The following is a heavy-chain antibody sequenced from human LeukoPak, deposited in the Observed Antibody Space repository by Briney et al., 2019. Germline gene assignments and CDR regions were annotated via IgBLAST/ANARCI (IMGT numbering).Heavy chain of an antibody. CDR2: INHSGST. Sequence: SETLSLTCAVYGGSFSGYYWSWIRQPPGKGLEWIGEINHSGSTNYNPSLKSRVTISVDTSKNQFSLKLSSVTAADTAVYYCARRYSSGWYNYWGRGTLVTVSS. CDR1: GGSFSGYY. V-gene: IGHV4-34*01. J-gene: IGHJ4*02. CDR3: ARRYSSGWYNY. D-gene: IGHD6-19*01.